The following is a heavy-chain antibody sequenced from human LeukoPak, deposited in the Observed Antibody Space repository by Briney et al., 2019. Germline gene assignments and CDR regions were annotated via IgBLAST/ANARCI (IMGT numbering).Heavy chain of an antibody. D-gene: IGHD2-21*01. J-gene: IGHJ6*03. V-gene: IGHV4-38-2*01. CDR3: ARLPLFHYMDV. CDR1: GYSISRGYY. Sequence: PSETLSLTCGVSGYSISRGYYWAWIRQPPGKGLEWIGTIYHTGSTYYNPSLESRVTISVDTSKNEFSLKLSSVTAADTAMYYCARLPLFHYMDVWGKGTTVTVSS. CDR2: IYHTGST.